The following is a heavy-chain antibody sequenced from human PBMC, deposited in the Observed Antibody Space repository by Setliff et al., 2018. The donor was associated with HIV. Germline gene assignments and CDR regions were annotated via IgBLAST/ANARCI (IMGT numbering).Heavy chain of an antibody. Sequence: SGPTLVNPTQTLTLTCTFSGFSLITSGMCVSWIRQPPGKALEWLARIDWDDDKFYNTSLKTRLTISKDTSKNQVVLTMTNMDPVDTATYYCARFYSNYAAFDSWGQGTLVTVS. CDR1: GFSLITSGMC. CDR2: IDWDDDK. D-gene: IGHD4-4*01. V-gene: IGHV2-70*17. J-gene: IGHJ4*02. CDR3: ARFYSNYAAFDS.